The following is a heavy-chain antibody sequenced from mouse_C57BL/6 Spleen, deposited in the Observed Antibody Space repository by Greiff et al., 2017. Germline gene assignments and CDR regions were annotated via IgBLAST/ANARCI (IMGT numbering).Heavy chain of an antibody. Sequence: VQRVESGAELAKPGASVKLSCKASGYTFTSYWMHWVKQRPGQGLEWIGYINPSSGYTKYNQKFKDKATLTADKSSSTAYMQLSSLTYEDSAVYYCAKYYGSSYGYFEVWGTGTTVTVSS. CDR1: GYTFTSYW. V-gene: IGHV1-7*01. D-gene: IGHD1-1*01. CDR2: INPSSGYT. J-gene: IGHJ1*03. CDR3: AKYYGSSYGYFEV.